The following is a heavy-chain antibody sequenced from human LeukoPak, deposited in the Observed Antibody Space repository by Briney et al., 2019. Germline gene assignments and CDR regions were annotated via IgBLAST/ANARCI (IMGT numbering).Heavy chain of an antibody. CDR2: IYTSGST. Sequence: SETLSLTCTVSGGSISSGDYYWSWIRQPAGTGLEWIGRIYTSGSTNYNPSLKSRVTISVDTSKNQFSLKLSSVTAADTAVYYCAREFSWSGFFDYWGQGTLVTVSS. V-gene: IGHV4-61*02. D-gene: IGHD3-3*01. J-gene: IGHJ4*02. CDR3: AREFSWSGFFDY. CDR1: GGSISSGDYY.